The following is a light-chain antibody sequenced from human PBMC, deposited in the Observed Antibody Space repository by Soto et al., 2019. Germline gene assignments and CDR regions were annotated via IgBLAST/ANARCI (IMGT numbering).Light chain of an antibody. CDR1: QSISSW. CDR2: KAS. J-gene: IGKJ1*01. CDR3: QQYSNYWT. Sequence: DIQMTQSPSTLSASVGDRVTLTCRASQSISSWLAWYQQKPGKAPKILIYKASSLESGVPSRFRGSGSGTEFTLTSSSLQPDDFATYYCQQYSNYWTFVQGTKVEMK. V-gene: IGKV1-5*03.